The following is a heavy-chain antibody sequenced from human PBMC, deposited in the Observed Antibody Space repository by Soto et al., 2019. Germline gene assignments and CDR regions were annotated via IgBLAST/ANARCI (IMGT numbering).Heavy chain of an antibody. J-gene: IGHJ4*01. D-gene: IGHD3-10*01. CDR1: GGSISNGGYY. Sequence: SETLSLTCTVSGGSISNGGYYWNWVRQHPGKGLEWIGYIHYSGSTWYNPSLESRVTISVDTSKDQFSLKLRSVTAADTAVYYCARVRGSGNYAAYYFDSWGQGTLVTVSS. CDR2: IHYSGST. V-gene: IGHV4-31*03. CDR3: ARVRGSGNYAAYYFDS.